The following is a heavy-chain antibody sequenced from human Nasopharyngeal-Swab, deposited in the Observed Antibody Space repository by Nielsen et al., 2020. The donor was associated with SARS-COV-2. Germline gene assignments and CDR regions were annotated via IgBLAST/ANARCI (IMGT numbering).Heavy chain of an antibody. Sequence: WIRQPPGKGLEWVAVIWYDGSNKYYADSVKGRFTISRDNSKNTLYLQMNSLRAEDTAVYYCARAVKYSGYAFDYWGQGTPVTVSS. D-gene: IGHD5-12*01. CDR3: ARAVKYSGYAFDY. CDR2: IWYDGSNK. J-gene: IGHJ4*02. V-gene: IGHV3-33*01.